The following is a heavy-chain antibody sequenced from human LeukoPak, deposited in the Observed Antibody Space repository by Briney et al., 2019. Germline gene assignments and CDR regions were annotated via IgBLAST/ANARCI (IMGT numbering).Heavy chain of an antibody. Sequence: GGSLRLSCAASGFTFSSYAMTWVRQAPGKGLEWVSSISPSGSTTYYADSVKGRFTISRDNSKNTLYLQMNSLKTEDTAVYYCTRSSGWYEKYYFDYWGQGTLVTVSS. V-gene: IGHV3-23*01. D-gene: IGHD6-19*01. CDR3: TRSSGWYEKYYFDY. CDR2: ISPSGSTT. J-gene: IGHJ4*02. CDR1: GFTFSSYA.